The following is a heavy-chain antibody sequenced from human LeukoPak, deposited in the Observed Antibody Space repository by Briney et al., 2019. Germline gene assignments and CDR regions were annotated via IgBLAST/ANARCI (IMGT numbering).Heavy chain of an antibody. V-gene: IGHV3-23*01. D-gene: IGHD3-22*01. Sequence: PGGSLRLSSAPSGFTFSSYAMSWVRQAPGKGLEWVSAISVSGGSTYYADSVKGRFTSSRNNSKNTLYLQMNRLRAEDTAVYYCAKDRDYYDSSGYYYVTAEYFQHWGQGTLVTVSS. J-gene: IGHJ1*01. CDR2: ISVSGGST. CDR1: GFTFSSYA. CDR3: AKDRDYYDSSGYYYVTAEYFQH.